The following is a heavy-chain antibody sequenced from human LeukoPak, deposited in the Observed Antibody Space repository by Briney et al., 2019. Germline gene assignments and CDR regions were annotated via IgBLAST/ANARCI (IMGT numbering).Heavy chain of an antibody. Sequence: SETLSLTCTVSGDSVSSDYWTWLRQPPGKGLEWIGYIYSTGSTNYNPSLKSRVTMSVDTSKNQFSLRLSSVTAADTAVYYCATSIWGYDFFDYWGQGTLVTVSS. CDR3: ATSIWGYDFFDY. CDR2: IYSTGST. J-gene: IGHJ4*02. V-gene: IGHV4-4*09. CDR1: GDSVSSDY. D-gene: IGHD3-16*01.